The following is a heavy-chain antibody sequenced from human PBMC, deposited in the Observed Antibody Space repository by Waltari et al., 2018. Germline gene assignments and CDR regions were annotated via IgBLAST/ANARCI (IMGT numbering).Heavy chain of an antibody. Sequence: QVQLVQSGAEAKKPGASVKVSCKASGYTFTSYAMHWVRQTPGKRLEWMGWSNAGNGNTKYSQKFQGRVTITRDTSASTAYMELSSLRSEDTAVYYCARDLITFGGVIVTYGMDVWGQGTTVTVSS. V-gene: IGHV1-3*01. D-gene: IGHD3-16*02. CDR3: ARDLITFGGVIVTYGMDV. CDR2: SNAGNGNT. J-gene: IGHJ6*02. CDR1: GYTFTSYA.